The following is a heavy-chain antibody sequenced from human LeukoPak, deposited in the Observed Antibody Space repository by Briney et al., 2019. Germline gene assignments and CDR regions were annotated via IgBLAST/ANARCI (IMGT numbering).Heavy chain of an antibody. CDR3: ARLGQPNAFDI. J-gene: IGHJ3*02. Sequence: SETLSLTCTVSGGSVSSYYWSWIRQPPGKGLEWIGYIYFSGSSNYSPSLKSRVTMSVDTSKNQFSLKLTSVTAADTAVYYCARLGQPNAFDIWGQGTMVTVSS. CDR2: IYFSGSS. V-gene: IGHV4-59*02. D-gene: IGHD7-27*01. CDR1: GGSVSSYY.